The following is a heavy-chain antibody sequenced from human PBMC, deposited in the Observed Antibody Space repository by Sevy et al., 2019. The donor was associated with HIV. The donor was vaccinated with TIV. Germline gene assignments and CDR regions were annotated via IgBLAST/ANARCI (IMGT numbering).Heavy chain of an antibody. V-gene: IGHV3-30*02. CDR1: GFTFSYSG. J-gene: IGHJ4*02. CDR2: RQYDGSNK. D-gene: IGHD6-13*01. CDR3: AKNWGAVGTGGFDY. Sequence: GGSLRLSCAASGFTFSYSGMHWVRQAPGKGLEWVTFRQYDGSNKYYADSVKGRFTIPRDNSKNTLYLQMNSLRRDDTAVYYCAKNWGAVGTGGFDYWGQGTLVTVSS.